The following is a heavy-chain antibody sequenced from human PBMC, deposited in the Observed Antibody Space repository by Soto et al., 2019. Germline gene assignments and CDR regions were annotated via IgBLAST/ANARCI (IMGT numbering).Heavy chain of an antibody. Sequence: WGTLRLSCAASGFTFSSYEMNWVRQAPGRGLEGVSYISCSGTTVHYTDSLKGRFTLSRDNAKNSFYLQMNSLRAEATAIYYCARDESRSYSLDYWGQGTLVTVSS. D-gene: IGHD1-26*01. CDR1: GFTFSSYE. CDR3: ARDESRSYSLDY. CDR2: ISCSGTTV. J-gene: IGHJ4*02. V-gene: IGHV3-48*03.